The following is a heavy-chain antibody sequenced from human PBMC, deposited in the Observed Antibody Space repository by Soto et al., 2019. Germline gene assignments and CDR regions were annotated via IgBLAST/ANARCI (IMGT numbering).Heavy chain of an antibody. CDR3: ARDPWAADY. D-gene: IGHD3-16*01. CDR1: GGTGSTKD. CDR2: IYSGGST. J-gene: IGHJ4*02. V-gene: IGHV3-66*01. Sequence: PGGSLRLSWAASGGTGSTKDRSWVRKAPGKGLEWVSVIYSGGSTFYADSVRGRFTISRDNSKNTVNLQMNSLRAEDTAVYYCARDPWAADYWGQGTLVTVSS.